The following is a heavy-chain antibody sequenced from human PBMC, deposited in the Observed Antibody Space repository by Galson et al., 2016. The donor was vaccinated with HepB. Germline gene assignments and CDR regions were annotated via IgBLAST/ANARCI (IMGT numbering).Heavy chain of an antibody. J-gene: IGHJ4*02. V-gene: IGHV3-23*01. Sequence: SLRLSCAASGFTFSTYAMTWVRRAPGKGLEWVSVIVGRGVSTYYTDSVKGRFTISRDNSKNTLYLQMNSLRAEDTAVYFCAKDSGGDAYYFDHWGQGTLVTVSS. CDR3: AKDSGGDAYYFDH. D-gene: IGHD2-21*02. CDR1: GFTFSTYA. CDR2: IVGRGVST.